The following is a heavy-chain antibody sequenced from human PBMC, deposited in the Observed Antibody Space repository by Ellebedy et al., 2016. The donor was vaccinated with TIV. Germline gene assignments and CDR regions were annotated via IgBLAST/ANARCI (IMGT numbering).Heavy chain of an antibody. CDR1: GGSMTRSSYY. V-gene: IGHV4-39*01. CDR3: ARWFGELLYVRWFDP. J-gene: IGHJ5*02. Sequence: SETLSLTCTVSGGSMTRSSYYWAWIRQPPGKGLEWIGSIYYSGSTYYNPSLKSRVTISVDTSKSQFSLKLTSVTAADTAVYYCARWFGELLYVRWFDPWGQGTLVTVPS. D-gene: IGHD3-10*01. CDR2: IYYSGST.